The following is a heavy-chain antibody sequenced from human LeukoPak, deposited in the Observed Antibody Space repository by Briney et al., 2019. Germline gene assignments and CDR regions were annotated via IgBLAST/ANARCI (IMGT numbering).Heavy chain of an antibody. D-gene: IGHD3-16*01. V-gene: IGHV3-53*01. Sequence: PGGSLRLSCAASGFTVSSNYMSWVRQAPGKGLEWVSVIYSGGSTYYADSVKGRFTISRDNSKNTLYLQMNSLRAEDTAVYYCAKEPLRGAYDWGTFDYWGQGTLVTVSS. J-gene: IGHJ4*02. CDR2: IYSGGST. CDR3: AKEPLRGAYDWGTFDY. CDR1: GFTVSSNY.